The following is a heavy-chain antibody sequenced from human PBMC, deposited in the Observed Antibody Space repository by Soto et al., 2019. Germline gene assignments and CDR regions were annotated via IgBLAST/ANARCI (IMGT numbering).Heavy chain of an antibody. CDR2: IKSKTDGGTT. D-gene: IGHD3-3*01. CDR3: TTLIVLEWLLRDY. V-gene: IGHV3-15*01. Sequence: GGSLRLSCAASGFTFSNAWMSWVRQAPGKGLEWVGRIKSKTDGGTTDYAAPVKGRFTISRDDSKNTLYLQMNSLKTEDTAVYYCTTLIVLEWLLRDYWGQGTLVTVSS. CDR1: GFTFSNAW. J-gene: IGHJ4*02.